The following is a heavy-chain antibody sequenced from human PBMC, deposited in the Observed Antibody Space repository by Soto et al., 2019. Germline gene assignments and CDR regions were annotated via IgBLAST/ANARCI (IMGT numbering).Heavy chain of an antibody. CDR2: INSDGSST. CDR1: GFTFSSYW. J-gene: IGHJ6*02. CDR3: AIVLVFWSVYYPLSLYYYYGMDV. D-gene: IGHD3-3*01. Sequence: GGSLRLSCAASGFTFSSYWMHWVRQAPGKGLVWVSRINSDGSSTSYADSVKGRFTISRDNAKNTLYLQMNSLRAEDTVVYYCAIVLVFWSVYYPLSLYYYYGMDVWGQGTTVTVSS. V-gene: IGHV3-74*01.